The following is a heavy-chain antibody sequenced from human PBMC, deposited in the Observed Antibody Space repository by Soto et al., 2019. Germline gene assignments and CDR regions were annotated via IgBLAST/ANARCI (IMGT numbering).Heavy chain of an antibody. Sequence: ASVKVSCKASGYTFTSYYMHWVRQAPGQGLEWMGIINPSGGSTSYAQKFQGRVTMTRDTSTSTVYMELSSLRSEDTAVYYCARELYYDSSGYRRGYYYYYYGMDVWGQGTTVTVSS. J-gene: IGHJ6*02. D-gene: IGHD3-22*01. CDR1: GYTFTSYY. V-gene: IGHV1-46*01. CDR3: ARELYYDSSGYRRGYYYYYYGMDV. CDR2: INPSGGST.